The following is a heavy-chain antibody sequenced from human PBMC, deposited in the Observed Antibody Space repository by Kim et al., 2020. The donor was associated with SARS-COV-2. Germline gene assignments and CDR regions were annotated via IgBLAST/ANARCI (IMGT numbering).Heavy chain of an antibody. Sequence: YADSVKGRFTISRDTSKNTLYLQMNSLRAEDTAVYYCAKSISRIANWFDPWGQGTLVTVSS. J-gene: IGHJ5*02. D-gene: IGHD6-13*01. CDR3: AKSISRIANWFDP. V-gene: IGHV3-23*01.